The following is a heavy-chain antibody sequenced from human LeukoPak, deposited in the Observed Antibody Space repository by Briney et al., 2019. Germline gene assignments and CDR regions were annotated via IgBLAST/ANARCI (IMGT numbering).Heavy chain of an antibody. CDR2: IYYTGST. J-gene: IGHJ4*02. D-gene: IGHD3-22*01. CDR3: ARFSEYYHSSVHYLDY. V-gene: IGHV4-59*01. CDR1: GGSINGYY. Sequence: PSETLSLTCTVSGGSINGYYWSWIRQSPGKGLESLGYIYYTGSTNYNPSLKSRVTMSVDTSRNQFFLRLSSVTAADTAVYYCARFSEYYHSSVHYLDYWGQGTLVSVSS.